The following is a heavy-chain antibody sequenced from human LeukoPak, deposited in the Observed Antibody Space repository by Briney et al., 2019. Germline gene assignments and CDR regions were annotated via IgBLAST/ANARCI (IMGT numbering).Heavy chain of an antibody. V-gene: IGHV5-10-1*01. Sequence: GESLKISCKGSGYSFTTYWISWVRQMPGKGLEWMGRIDPSDSYTNYSPSFQGHVTISADKSISTAYLQWSSLKASDTAMYYGADTYQLPGNYFDYWGQGTLVTVSS. J-gene: IGHJ4*02. D-gene: IGHD2-2*01. CDR3: ADTYQLPGNYFDY. CDR2: IDPSDSYT. CDR1: GYSFTTYW.